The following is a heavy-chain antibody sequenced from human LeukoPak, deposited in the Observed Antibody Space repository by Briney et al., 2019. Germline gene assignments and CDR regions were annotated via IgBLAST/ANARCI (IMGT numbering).Heavy chain of an antibody. Sequence: PSETLSLTCAVSDGPISSSTYFWGWIRQPPGKGLEWIGSIYYSGSTYYNPSLKSRITISVDTSKNHFSLRLSSVTAADTAVYYCERQRAARLPYYYYYYMDVWGKGTTVTVSS. J-gene: IGHJ6*03. D-gene: IGHD6-6*01. CDR3: ERQRAARLPYYYYYYMDV. CDR2: IYYSGST. CDR1: DGPISSSTYF. V-gene: IGHV4-39*01.